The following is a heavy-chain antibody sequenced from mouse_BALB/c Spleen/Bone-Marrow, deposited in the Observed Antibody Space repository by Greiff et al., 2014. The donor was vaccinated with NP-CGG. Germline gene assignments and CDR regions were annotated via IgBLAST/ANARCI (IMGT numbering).Heavy chain of an antibody. CDR1: GYTFTSYW. Sequence: VQLQQSGAELAKPGAPVKMSCKASGYTFTSYWMHWVKQRPGQGLEWIGYIYPSTGYTEYNQKFKDKVTLTADKSSSTAYMQLSSLTSEDSAVYYCARDDYAYWGQGTLVTVSA. CDR3: ARDDYAY. V-gene: IGHV1-7*01. J-gene: IGHJ3*01. D-gene: IGHD2-4*01. CDR2: IYPSTGYT.